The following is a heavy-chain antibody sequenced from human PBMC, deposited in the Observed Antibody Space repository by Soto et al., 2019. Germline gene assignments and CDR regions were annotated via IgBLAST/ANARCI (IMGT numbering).Heavy chain of an antibody. CDR1: GFTFSSYA. Sequence: RRLSCAASGFTFSSYAMSWVRQAPGKGLEWVSAISGSGGSTYYADSVKGRFTISRDNSKNTLYLQMNSLRAEDTAVYYCAKDIEYSSSSGAFDIWGQGTMVTVSS. D-gene: IGHD6-6*01. J-gene: IGHJ3*02. CDR2: ISGSGGST. V-gene: IGHV3-23*01. CDR3: AKDIEYSSSSGAFDI.